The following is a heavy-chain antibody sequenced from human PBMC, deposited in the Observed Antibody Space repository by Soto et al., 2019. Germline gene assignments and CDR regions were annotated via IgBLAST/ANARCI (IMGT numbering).Heavy chain of an antibody. CDR2: INAGNGSI. CDR1: GYTFTSYA. V-gene: IGHV1-3*05. J-gene: IGHJ4*02. Sequence: QVQLVQSGAEEKKPGASVKVSCKASGYTFTSYAMHWVRQAPGQRLEWMGWINAGNGSIKYSQKFQGRVTITRDTSASTAYMELSSLRSEDTAVYYCARGGPPIDYWGQGTLVTVSS. CDR3: ARGGPPIDY. D-gene: IGHD3-10*01.